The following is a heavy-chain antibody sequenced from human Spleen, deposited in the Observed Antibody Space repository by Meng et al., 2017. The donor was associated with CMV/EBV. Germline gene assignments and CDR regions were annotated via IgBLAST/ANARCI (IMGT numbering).Heavy chain of an antibody. V-gene: IGHV4-31*02. Sequence: TVAGDSNSSGGYYWGWIRQHPGKGLEWIGNIYYNGETFFNPSLKSRLAMPPDTSKNQFSLNLTFVTAADTAVYYCARSRVGETSPIDFWGQGVLVTVSS. CDR2: IYYNGET. D-gene: IGHD1-26*01. CDR3: ARSRVGETSPIDF. CDR1: GDSNSSGGYY. J-gene: IGHJ4*02.